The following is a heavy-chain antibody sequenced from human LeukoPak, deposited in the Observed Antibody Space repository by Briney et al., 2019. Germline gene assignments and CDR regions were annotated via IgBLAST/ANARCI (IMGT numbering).Heavy chain of an antibody. CDR3: ARRAPFAYCSGGSCFQSVSFDY. D-gene: IGHD2-15*01. CDR1: GFTFSDYY. Sequence: GSLRLSCAASGFTFSDYYMSWIRQPPGKGLEWIGEINHSGSTNYNPSLKSRVTISVDTSKNQFSLKLSSVTAADTAVYYCARRAPFAYCSGGSCFQSVSFDYWGQGTLVTVSS. V-gene: IGHV4-34*01. J-gene: IGHJ4*02. CDR2: INHSGST.